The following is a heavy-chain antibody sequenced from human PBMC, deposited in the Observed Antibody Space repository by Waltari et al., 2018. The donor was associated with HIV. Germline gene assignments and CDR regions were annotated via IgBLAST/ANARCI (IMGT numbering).Heavy chain of an antibody. V-gene: IGHV3-33*08. CDR2: ISFDVSNN. Sequence: LVQSGGHVVQPGKSLRLSCAASALTFNSYNVHWVRQVAGKGLEWVAAISFDVSNNYVSDSLKGRFSVSSETSKNTLSLEMNALRLNDTGVYFCTRRTDSGLDVWGQGTAVIISS. CDR1: ALTFNSYN. CDR3: TRRTDSGLDV. J-gene: IGHJ6*02. D-gene: IGHD2-21*02.